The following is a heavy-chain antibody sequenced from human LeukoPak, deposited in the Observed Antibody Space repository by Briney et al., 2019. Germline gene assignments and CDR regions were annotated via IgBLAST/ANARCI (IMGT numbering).Heavy chain of an antibody. CDR2: FDPEDGET. Sequence: GASDKVPCKVSGYTLNELSMHWVRQVPGKALDWMASFDPEDGETIYAQKFQGRVTMTEDTSTDTAYMELSSLRSEDTAVYYCATGLPNYYDSSGYPDYWGQGTLVTVSS. D-gene: IGHD3-22*01. CDR3: ATGLPNYYDSSGYPDY. V-gene: IGHV1-24*01. CDR1: GYTLNELS. J-gene: IGHJ4*02.